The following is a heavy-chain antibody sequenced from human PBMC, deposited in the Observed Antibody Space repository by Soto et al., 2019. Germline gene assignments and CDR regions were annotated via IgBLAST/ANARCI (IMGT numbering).Heavy chain of an antibody. Sequence: QVQLVQSGAELKKPGSSVRVSCQASGGTFSSYSVNWVRQAPGQGLEWMGGIIPIFPTADHAQRFQGRVTITADKSTNTAYRELSGLGSGATVVYYGAIRTPVFGLIAMGGLDVWGQGTTVTVSS. CDR3: AIRTPVFGLIAMGGLDV. D-gene: IGHD2-21*01. CDR2: IIPIFPTA. CDR1: GGTFSSYS. V-gene: IGHV1-69*14. J-gene: IGHJ6*01.